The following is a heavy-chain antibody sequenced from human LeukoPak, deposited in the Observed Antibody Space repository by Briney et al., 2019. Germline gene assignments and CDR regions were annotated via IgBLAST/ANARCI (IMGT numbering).Heavy chain of an antibody. D-gene: IGHD3-3*01. Sequence: ASVKVSCKASGYAFTSYDINWVRQATGQGLEWMGWMNPNSGNTGYEQKFQGRVTMTRNTSISTAYMELSSLRSEDTAVYYCAREYDFWSGYYMYNWFDPWGQGTLVTVSS. CDR1: GYAFTSYD. V-gene: IGHV1-8*01. CDR3: AREYDFWSGYYMYNWFDP. CDR2: MNPNSGNT. J-gene: IGHJ5*02.